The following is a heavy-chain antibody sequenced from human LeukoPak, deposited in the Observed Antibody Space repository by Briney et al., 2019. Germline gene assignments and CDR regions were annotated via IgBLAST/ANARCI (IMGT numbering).Heavy chain of an antibody. J-gene: IGHJ4*02. CDR2: ISYSGTT. V-gene: IGHV4-39*01. D-gene: IGHD6-13*01. CDR1: VGSISRGSDY. CDR3: ARHLRGGSIWFDY. Sequence: SDTLPLTCTVSVGSISRGSDYWGWGRQPPGKVLEWIGIISYSGTTYYDLSLKSRVTLSVDTSKNQLSLKLSSVTAADTALYYCARHLRGGSIWFDYWGQGTLVTVSS.